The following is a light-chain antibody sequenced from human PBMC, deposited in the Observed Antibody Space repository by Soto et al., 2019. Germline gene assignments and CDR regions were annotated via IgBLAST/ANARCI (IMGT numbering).Light chain of an antibody. V-gene: IGLV4-69*01. CDR1: SGHSSKA. J-gene: IGLJ3*02. Sequence: QPVLTQSPSASASLGASVKLTCTLNSGHSSKAIAWHQQQAEKGPRYLMKVNSDGSHDKGDGIPDRFSGSSSGTERYLIISSLQSEDEADYFCQTWGTPWVFGGGTKLTVL. CDR2: VNSDGSH. CDR3: QTWGTPWV.